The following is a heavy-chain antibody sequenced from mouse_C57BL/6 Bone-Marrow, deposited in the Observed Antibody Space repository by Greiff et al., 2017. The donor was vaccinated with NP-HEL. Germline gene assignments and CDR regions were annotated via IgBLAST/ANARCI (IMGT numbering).Heavy chain of an antibody. CDR2: IDPSDSDT. V-gene: IGHV1-52*01. J-gene: IGHJ3*01. CDR1: GYTFTSYW. Sequence: VQLQQPGAELVRPGSSVKLSCKASGYTFTSYWMHWVKQRPIQGLEWIGNIDPSDSDTHYNQKFKDKATLTVDKSSSTAYMQLSSLTSEDSAVYYCERSRFAYWGQGTLVTVSA. CDR3: ERSRFAY.